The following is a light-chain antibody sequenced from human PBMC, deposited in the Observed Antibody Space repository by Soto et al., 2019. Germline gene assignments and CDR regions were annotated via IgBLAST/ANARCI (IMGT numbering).Light chain of an antibody. Sequence: DIQMTQSPSTLSASVGDRVTITCRASQSISSWLAWYQQKPGKAPKLLIYKASSLESGVPSRFSGSGSGTEFPLTISSLQPDDFATYYCQQPWTFGQGTRVEIK. V-gene: IGKV1-5*03. CDR1: QSISSW. CDR3: QQPWT. J-gene: IGKJ1*01. CDR2: KAS.